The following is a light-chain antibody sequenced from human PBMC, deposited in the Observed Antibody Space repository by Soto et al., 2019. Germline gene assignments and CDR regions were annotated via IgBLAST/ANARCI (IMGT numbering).Light chain of an antibody. CDR3: SSYTSSSTYV. V-gene: IGLV2-18*02. J-gene: IGLJ1*01. Sequence: QSALTQPPSVSGSPGQSVTISCTGTSSDVGNYNRVSWYQQPPGTAPRVIIYEVRNRPSGVPDRFSGSKSGNTASLTISGLQAEDEADYYCSSYTSSSTYVFGTGTKLTVL. CDR2: EVR. CDR1: SSDVGNYNR.